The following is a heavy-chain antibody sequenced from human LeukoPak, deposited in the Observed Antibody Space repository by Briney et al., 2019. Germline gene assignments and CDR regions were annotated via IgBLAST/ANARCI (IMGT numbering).Heavy chain of an antibody. J-gene: IGHJ4*02. CDR1: GFIVNSNH. CDR3: AKEGSTGTENYFDY. Sequence: GGSLRLSCAASGFIVNSNHMNWVRQAPGKVLEWVSVIYSAGYTYYADSVKGRFTISRDNSKNTLFLQMNSLRAEDTAVYYCAKEGSTGTENYFDYWGQGTLVTVSS. D-gene: IGHD1-1*01. V-gene: IGHV3-66*01. CDR2: IYSAGYT.